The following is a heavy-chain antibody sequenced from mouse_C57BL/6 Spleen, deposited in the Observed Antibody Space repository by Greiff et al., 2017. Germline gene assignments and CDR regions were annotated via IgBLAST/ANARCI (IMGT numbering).Heavy chain of an antibody. Sequence: ASGPGLVKPSQSLSLTCSVTGYSITSGYYWNWIRQFPGNKLEWMGYISYDGGNNYNPSLKNRISITRDTSKKQFFLKLNSITTEDTATYYCARDTTDYSMDYWGQGTSVTVSS. CDR2: ISYDGGN. CDR1: GYSITSGYY. J-gene: IGHJ4*01. D-gene: IGHD1-1*01. CDR3: ARDTTDYSMDY. V-gene: IGHV3-6*01.